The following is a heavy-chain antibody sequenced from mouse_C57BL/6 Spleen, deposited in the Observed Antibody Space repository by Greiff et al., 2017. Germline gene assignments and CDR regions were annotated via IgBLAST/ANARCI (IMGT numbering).Heavy chain of an antibody. V-gene: IGHV1-80*01. CDR1: GYAFSSYW. CDR2: IYPGDGDT. J-gene: IGHJ2*01. D-gene: IGHD1-3*01. CDR3: ARTLLKRNYFDY. Sequence: QVQLQQSGAELVKPGASVKISCKASGYAFSSYWMNWVKQRPGKGLEWIGQIYPGDGDTNYNGKFKGKATLTADKSSSTAYMQLSSLTSEDSAVXFCARTLLKRNYFDYWGQGTTLTVSS.